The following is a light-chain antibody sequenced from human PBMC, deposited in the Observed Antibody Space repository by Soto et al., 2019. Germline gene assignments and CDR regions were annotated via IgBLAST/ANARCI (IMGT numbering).Light chain of an antibody. CDR1: SSDVGGYNY. CDR2: EVN. CDR3: SSYTSRTTFV. Sequence: QSVLTQPASVSGSPGQSITISCTGTSSDVGGYNYVSWYQQHPGKAPKLMIYEVNNRPSGVSDRFSGSKSGNTASLTISGLHAEDEADYYCSSYTSRTTFVFGTGTKLTVL. V-gene: IGLV2-14*01. J-gene: IGLJ1*01.